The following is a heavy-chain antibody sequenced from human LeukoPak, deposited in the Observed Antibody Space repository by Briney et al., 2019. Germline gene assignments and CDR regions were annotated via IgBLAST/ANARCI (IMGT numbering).Heavy chain of an antibody. CDR3: ARVRYYTCYFDY. V-gene: IGHV1-2*02. D-gene: IGHD2-2*02. CDR2: INPNSGGT. Sequence: ASVKVSCKASGYTFTGYYMHWVRQAPGQGLEWMGWINPNSGGTNYAQKFQGRVTMTRDTSISTAYMELSRLRSDDTAVYYCARVRYYTCYFDYWGQGTLVTVSS. CDR1: GYTFTGYY. J-gene: IGHJ4*02.